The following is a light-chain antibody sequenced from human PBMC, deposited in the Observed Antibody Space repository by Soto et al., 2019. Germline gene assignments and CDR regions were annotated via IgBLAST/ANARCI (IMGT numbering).Light chain of an antibody. CDR3: HQYNTYSRT. CDR2: DAS. J-gene: IGKJ1*01. CDR1: ESIATW. V-gene: IGKV1-5*01. Sequence: DVHMTQSPSTLSASVGDRVTITCRASESIATWLAWYQQKPGQAPKLLIYDASRLESGVPSRFSGGGSGTEFTLTISGLQPDDFATYYCHQYNTYSRTFGQGTKVEI.